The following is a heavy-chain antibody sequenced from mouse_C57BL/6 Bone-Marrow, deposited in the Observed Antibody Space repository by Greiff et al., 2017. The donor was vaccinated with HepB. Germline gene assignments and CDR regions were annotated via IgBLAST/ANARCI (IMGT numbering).Heavy chain of an antibody. V-gene: IGHV5-17*01. CDR2: ISSGSSTI. J-gene: IGHJ4*01. D-gene: IGHD1-1*01. CDR3: ARRIITTNYAMDY. CDR1: GFTFSDYG. Sequence: EVMLVESGGGLVKSGGSLKLSCAASGFTFSDYGMHWVRQAPEKGLEWVAYISSGSSTIYYADTVKGRFTISRDNAKNTLFLQMTSLRSEDTAMYYCARRIITTNYAMDYWGQGTSVTVSS.